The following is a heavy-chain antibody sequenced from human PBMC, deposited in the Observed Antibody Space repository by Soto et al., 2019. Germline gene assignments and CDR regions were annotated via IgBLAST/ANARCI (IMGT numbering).Heavy chain of an antibody. D-gene: IGHD2-21*02. V-gene: IGHV4-39*07. CDR1: GGSISSSSYY. CDR3: ARDLWGYCGTDCYPLDV. J-gene: IGHJ6*02. CDR2: MYNTGST. Sequence: SETLSLTCTVSGGSISSSSYYWGWIRQPPGKGLEWIGYMYNTGSTVYNPSFKSRVTISVDTSKNQFSLKLNSVTAADTAVYYCARDLWGYCGTDCYPLDVWGQGTTFTVSS.